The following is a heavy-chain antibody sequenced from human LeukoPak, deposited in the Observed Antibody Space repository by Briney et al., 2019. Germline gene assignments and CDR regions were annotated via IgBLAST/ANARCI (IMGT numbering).Heavy chain of an antibody. CDR2: ISGSGGST. D-gene: IGHD6-6*01. CDR3: AKGSRIAARLPPVVLYYYGMDV. V-gene: IGHV3-23*01. J-gene: IGHJ6*02. CDR1: GFTFSSYA. Sequence: GGSLRLSCAASGFTFSSYAMSWVRQAPGKGLEWVSAISGSGGSTYYADSVKGRFTISRDNSKNTLYLQMNSLRAEGTAVYYCAKGSRIAARLPPVVLYYYGMDVWGQGTTVTVSS.